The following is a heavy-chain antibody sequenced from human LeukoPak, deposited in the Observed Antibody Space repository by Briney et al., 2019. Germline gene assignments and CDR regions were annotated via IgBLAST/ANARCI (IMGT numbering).Heavy chain of an antibody. D-gene: IGHD3-22*01. V-gene: IGHV3-21*01. CDR1: GFTFSSYS. Sequence: GGSLRLSCAASGFTFSSYSMNWVRQAPGKGLEWVSSISSSSSYIYYADSVKGRFTISRDNAKNSLYLQMNSLRAEDTAVYYCARDKQPYDSSGDLGYWGQETLVTVSS. CDR2: ISSSSSYI. J-gene: IGHJ4*02. CDR3: ARDKQPYDSSGDLGY.